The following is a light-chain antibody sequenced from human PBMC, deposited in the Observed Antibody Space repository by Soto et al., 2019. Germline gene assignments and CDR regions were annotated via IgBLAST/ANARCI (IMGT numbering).Light chain of an antibody. Sequence: QSVLTQSPSVSAAPGQKVTISCSGSRSNIGNNYVSWYQQLPGTAPKLLIYDNNKRPSGIPDRFSGSKSGTSGTLDITGLQTGDEADYYCATWDGSLPGEVFGRGTKLTVL. CDR2: DNN. V-gene: IGLV1-51*01. CDR1: RSNIGNNY. J-gene: IGLJ2*01. CDR3: ATWDGSLPGEV.